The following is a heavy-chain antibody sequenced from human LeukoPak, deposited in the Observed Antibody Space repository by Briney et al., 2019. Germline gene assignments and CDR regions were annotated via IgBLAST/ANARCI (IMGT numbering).Heavy chain of an antibody. Sequence: ASETLSLTCTVSGGSITSYHWSWIRQPPGKGLEWVGYIYYSGSTYYNPSLKSRVTISIDTSKNQLSLKLTSVTAADTAVYYCYAAIAGGPQGYWGQGTLVTVSS. V-gene: IGHV4-59*08. D-gene: IGHD6-13*01. CDR2: IYYSGST. CDR1: GGSITSYH. CDR3: YAAIAGGPQGY. J-gene: IGHJ4*02.